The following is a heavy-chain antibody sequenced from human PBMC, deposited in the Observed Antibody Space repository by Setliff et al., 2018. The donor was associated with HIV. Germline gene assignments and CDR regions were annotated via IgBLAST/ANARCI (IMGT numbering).Heavy chain of an antibody. CDR3: VGMDIVVVLPPDV. D-gene: IGHD2-21*01. V-gene: IGHV3-7*01. Sequence: PGGSLRLSCAASRFTFSRYWMSWVRQAPGKGLEWVANINQDGSNKYYADSVKGRFTISRDNSKNTLYLQMNSLRAEDTAVYYCVGMDIVVVLPPDVWGQGTTVTVSS. CDR2: INQDGSNK. CDR1: RFTFSRYW. J-gene: IGHJ6*02.